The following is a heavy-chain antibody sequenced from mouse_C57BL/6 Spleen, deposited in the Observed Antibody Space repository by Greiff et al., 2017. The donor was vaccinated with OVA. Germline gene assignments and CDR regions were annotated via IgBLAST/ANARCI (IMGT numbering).Heavy chain of an antibody. V-gene: IGHV1-62-2*01. CDR3: TRGDGSSSSYAMDY. CDR2: FYPGSGSI. CDR1: GYTFTEYT. J-gene: IGHJ4*01. D-gene: IGHD1-1*01. Sequence: VQLQQSGAELVKPGASVKLSCKASGYTFTEYTIHWVKQRSGQGLEWIGWFYPGSGSIKYNEKFKGKAILTADKSSSTAYMELRSLTSEDSAVYYCTRGDGSSSSYAMDYWGQGTSVTVSS.